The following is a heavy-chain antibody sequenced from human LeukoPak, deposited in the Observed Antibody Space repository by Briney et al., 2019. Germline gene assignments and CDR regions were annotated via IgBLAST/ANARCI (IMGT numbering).Heavy chain of an antibody. Sequence: GRSLRLSCAASGFTFSSYGMHWVRQAPGKGLEWVAFLRYDGRNIYYADTVKGRFTISRDNSKNTLHLQMSSLRAEDTAVSYCARGGYYNILTGFRSRILGFDYWGQGTLVTVSS. CDR1: GFTFSSYG. V-gene: IGHV3-30*02. D-gene: IGHD3-9*01. CDR2: LRYDGRNI. J-gene: IGHJ4*02. CDR3: ARGGYYNILTGFRSRILGFDY.